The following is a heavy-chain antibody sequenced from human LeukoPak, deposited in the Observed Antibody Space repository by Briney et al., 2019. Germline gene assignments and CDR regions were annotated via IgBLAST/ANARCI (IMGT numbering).Heavy chain of an antibody. D-gene: IGHD3-22*01. Sequence: ASVKVSCKTSGYTFTSYGISWVRQAPGQGLEWMGWISAYNGNTHSAQKLQGRVTMATDTSTSTAYMELRSLRSDDTAVYYCARGFPPRRQYDSSGYYSYYFDYWGQGTLVTVSS. CDR1: GYTFTSYG. CDR2: ISAYNGNT. CDR3: ARGFPPRRQYDSSGYYSYYFDY. J-gene: IGHJ4*02. V-gene: IGHV1-18*01.